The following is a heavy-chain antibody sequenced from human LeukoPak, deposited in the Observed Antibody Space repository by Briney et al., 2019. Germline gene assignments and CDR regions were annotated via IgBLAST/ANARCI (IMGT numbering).Heavy chain of an antibody. D-gene: IGHD3-10*02. Sequence: PGGSLRLSCAASGFTFSSYWMSWVRQAPGKGLEWVANINQDGSEKYYVDSVKGRFTISRDNAKNSLYLQMNSPRAEDTAVYYCAELGITMIGGVWGKGTTVTISS. CDR1: GFTFSSYW. J-gene: IGHJ6*04. CDR3: AELGITMIGGV. CDR2: INQDGSEK. V-gene: IGHV3-7*01.